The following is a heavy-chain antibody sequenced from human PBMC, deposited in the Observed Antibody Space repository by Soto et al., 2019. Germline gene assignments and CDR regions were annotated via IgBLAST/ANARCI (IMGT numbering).Heavy chain of an antibody. Sequence: LRLSCAASGFTFSSYAMSWIRQHPGKGLEWIGYIHYSGSTYYNPSLKSRVTISVDTSRKQFSLKLTSVTAADTAVYYCARGRRAVDTHFDFWGQGTLVTVSS. D-gene: IGHD6-19*01. CDR2: IHYSGST. CDR1: GFTFSSYA. J-gene: IGHJ4*02. CDR3: ARGRRAVDTHFDF. V-gene: IGHV4-31*02.